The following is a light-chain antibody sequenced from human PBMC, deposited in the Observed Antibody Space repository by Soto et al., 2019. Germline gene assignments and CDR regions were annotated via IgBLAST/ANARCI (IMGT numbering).Light chain of an antibody. V-gene: IGKV3-15*01. CDR2: GAF. Sequence: EIVMTQSPATLSVSPGERATLSCRASQSVSSNLAWYQQKPGQAPRLLIYGAFTSATGIPARFSGSGSGTEFTLTISSLQSEDFAVYYCQQYNNWPPLTFGGGTKVEIK. CDR3: QQYNNWPPLT. J-gene: IGKJ4*01. CDR1: QSVSSN.